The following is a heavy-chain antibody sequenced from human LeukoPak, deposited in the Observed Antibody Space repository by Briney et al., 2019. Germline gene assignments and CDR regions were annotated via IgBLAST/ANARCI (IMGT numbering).Heavy chain of an antibody. Sequence: ASVKVSCKASGYTFTSYGISWVRQAPGQGLEWMGWISAYNGNTNYAQKLQGRVTMTTDTSTSTAYMELRSLRSDDTAVYYCARVNWSGYDFRGAFDIWGQGTMVTVSS. V-gene: IGHV1-18*01. D-gene: IGHD5-12*01. CDR2: ISAYNGNT. J-gene: IGHJ3*02. CDR3: ARVNWSGYDFRGAFDI. CDR1: GYTFTSYG.